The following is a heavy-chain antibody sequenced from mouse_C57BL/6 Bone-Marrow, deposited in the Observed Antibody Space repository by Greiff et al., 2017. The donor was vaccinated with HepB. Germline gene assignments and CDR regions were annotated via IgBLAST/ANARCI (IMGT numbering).Heavy chain of an antibody. CDR1: GFTFSDYY. D-gene: IGHD1-1*01. CDR3: ARSYYYGSSYYAMDY. CDR2: ISNGGGST. Sequence: EVQVVESGGGLVQPGGSLKLSCAASGFTFSDYYMYWVRQTPEKRLEWVAYISNGGGSTYYPDTVKGRFTISRDNAKNPLYLQMSRLKSEDTAMYYCARSYYYGSSYYAMDYWGQGTSVTVSS. V-gene: IGHV5-12*01. J-gene: IGHJ4*01.